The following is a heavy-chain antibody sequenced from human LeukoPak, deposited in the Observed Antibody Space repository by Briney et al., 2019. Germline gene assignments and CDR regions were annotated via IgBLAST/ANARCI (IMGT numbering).Heavy chain of an antibody. Sequence: SETLSLTCTVSGGSISSYYWSWIRQPPAQGLEWIGYIYYSGSTNYNPSLKSRVTISVDTSKNQFSLKLSSVTAADTAVYYCARTWRIAVAVVLFDPWGQGTLVTVSS. D-gene: IGHD6-19*01. CDR3: ARTWRIAVAVVLFDP. V-gene: IGHV4-59*01. CDR2: IYYSGST. CDR1: GGSISSYY. J-gene: IGHJ5*02.